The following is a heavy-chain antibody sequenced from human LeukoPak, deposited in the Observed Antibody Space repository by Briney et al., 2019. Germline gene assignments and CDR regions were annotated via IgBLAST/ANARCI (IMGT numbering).Heavy chain of an antibody. CDR3: AKGDSGYSYYYFDY. Sequence: GGSLRLSCAASGFTFSSYAMSWVRQAPGKGLEWVSGISGSGGSAYYADSVKGRFTISRDNSKSTLYLQMNSLRAEDTAVYYCAKGDSGYSYYYFDYWGQGSLVTVSS. J-gene: IGHJ4*02. V-gene: IGHV3-23*01. D-gene: IGHD5-18*01. CDR2: ISGSGGSA. CDR1: GFTFSSYA.